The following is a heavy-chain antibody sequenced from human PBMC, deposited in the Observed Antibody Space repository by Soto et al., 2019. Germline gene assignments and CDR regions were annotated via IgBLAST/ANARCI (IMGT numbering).Heavy chain of an antibody. Sequence: ASVKVSCKASGYTFTGYYMHWVRQAPGQGLEWMGWINPNSGGTNYAQKFQGWVTMTRDTSISTAYMELSRLRSDDTAVYYCARGPYCSGGNCYSHWFDPWGQGTLVTVSS. CDR1: GYTFTGYY. V-gene: IGHV1-2*04. CDR3: ARGPYCSGGNCYSHWFDP. D-gene: IGHD2-15*01. CDR2: INPNSGGT. J-gene: IGHJ5*02.